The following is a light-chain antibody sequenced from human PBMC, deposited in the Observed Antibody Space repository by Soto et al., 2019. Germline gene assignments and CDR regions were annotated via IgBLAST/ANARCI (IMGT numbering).Light chain of an antibody. CDR1: QSLLHYNGFNY. J-gene: IGKJ2*02. CDR2: LGP. CDR3: MQSLQSPRT. Sequence: VMTQSPLSLPVTPGEPASISCRSSQSLLHYNGFNYLDWYLQKPGQSPQLLIYLGPNRASGVPDRFSGSGSGTDFALKISRVEAEDVGVYYCMQSLQSPRTFVQATNLAIK. V-gene: IGKV2-28*01.